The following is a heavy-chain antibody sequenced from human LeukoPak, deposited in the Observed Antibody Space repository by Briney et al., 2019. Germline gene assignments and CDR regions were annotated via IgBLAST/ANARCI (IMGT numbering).Heavy chain of an antibody. CDR1: GFTFSSYS. CDR3: ARDFGDFWSGTPPLFDP. J-gene: IGHJ5*02. CDR2: ISSSSSYI. D-gene: IGHD3-3*01. V-gene: IGHV3-21*01. Sequence: GGSLRLSCAASGFTFSSYSMNWVRQAPGKGLEWVSSISSSSSYIYYADSVKGRFTISRDNAKNSLYLQMNSLRAEDTAVYYCARDFGDFWSGTPPLFDPWGQGTLVTVSS.